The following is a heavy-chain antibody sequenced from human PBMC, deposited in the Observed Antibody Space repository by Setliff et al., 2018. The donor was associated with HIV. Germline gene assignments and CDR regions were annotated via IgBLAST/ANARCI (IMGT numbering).Heavy chain of an antibody. CDR1: GGAIDDINW. D-gene: IGHD3-16*02. CDR2: IYHSGTT. CDR3: ARESLNLGELSSNPDASDI. Sequence: SETLSLTCAVSGGAIDDINWWNWVRQSPGKGLEWIGEIYHSGTTNYNPSLKSRVTISVDTSKNQFSLKLSSVTAADMAVYYCARESLNLGELSSNPDASDIWGQGTMVTVSS. J-gene: IGHJ3*02. V-gene: IGHV4-4*02.